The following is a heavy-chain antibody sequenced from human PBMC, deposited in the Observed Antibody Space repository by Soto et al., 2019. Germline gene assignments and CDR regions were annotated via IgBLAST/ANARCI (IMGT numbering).Heavy chain of an antibody. CDR3: ARDRVIVGATTHDYYGMDV. Sequence: EVQLVESGGGLVKPGGSLRLSCAASGFTFSSYSINWVRQAPGKGLEWVSSISSSSSYIYYADSVKGRFTISRDNAKNSLYLQMNSLRAEDTAVYYCARDRVIVGATTHDYYGMDVWGQGTTVSVSS. J-gene: IGHJ6*02. CDR1: GFTFSSYS. CDR2: ISSSSSYI. V-gene: IGHV3-21*01. D-gene: IGHD1-26*01.